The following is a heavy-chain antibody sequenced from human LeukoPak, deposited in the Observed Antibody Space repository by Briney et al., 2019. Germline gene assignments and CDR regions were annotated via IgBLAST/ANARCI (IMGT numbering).Heavy chain of an antibody. D-gene: IGHD3-16*01. CDR1: GGTFSSYA. V-gene: IGHV1-69*05. Sequence: GASVKVSCKASGGTFSSYAISWVRQAPGQGLEWMGGIIPIFGTANYAQKFQGRVTITRDTSASTAYMELSSLRSEDTAVYYCARDRPGFGGVIMYWGQGTLVTVSS. J-gene: IGHJ4*02. CDR2: IIPIFGTA. CDR3: ARDRPGFGGVIMY.